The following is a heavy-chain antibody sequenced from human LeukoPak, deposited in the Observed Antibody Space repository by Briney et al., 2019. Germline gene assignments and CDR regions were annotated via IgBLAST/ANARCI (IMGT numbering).Heavy chain of an antibody. V-gene: IGHV3-23*01. CDR2: IRGNGET. J-gene: IGHJ4*02. Sequence: GGSLRLSCAASGLSFSSFAMSWVRQGPARGLEWVSSIRGNGETFYADSVKGRFTISRDNSKNTLYLQVNSLRAEDTAVYYCAKGYCSGGSCWDYFDYWGQGTLVTVSS. CDR3: AKGYCSGGSCWDYFDY. D-gene: IGHD2-15*01. CDR1: GLSFSSFA.